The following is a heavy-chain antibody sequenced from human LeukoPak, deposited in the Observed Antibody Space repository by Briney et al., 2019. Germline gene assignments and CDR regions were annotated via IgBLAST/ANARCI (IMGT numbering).Heavy chain of an antibody. CDR1: GFTFSSYA. J-gene: IGHJ5*02. CDR2: ISGSGGST. D-gene: IGHD3-10*01. CDR3: TKGGDSYGNPSS. Sequence: GSLRLSCAASGFTFSSYAMSWVRQAPGKGLEWVSAISGSGGSTYYADSVKGRFTISRDNSKNTLYLQMNSLRAEDTAIYYCTKGGDSYGNPSSWGQGTLVIVSS. V-gene: IGHV3-23*01.